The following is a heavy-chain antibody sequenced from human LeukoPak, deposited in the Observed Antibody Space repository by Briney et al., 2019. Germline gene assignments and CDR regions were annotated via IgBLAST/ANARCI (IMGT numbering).Heavy chain of an antibody. D-gene: IGHD2-8*02. V-gene: IGHV1-2*02. CDR2: INPNSGGT. CDR1: GYTFTGYY. J-gene: IGHJ4*02. CDR3: ARARVWSIDY. Sequence: ASVKVSCKASGYTFTGYYMHWVRQAPGQGLEWMGWINPNSGGTNYEQKFQVRVSMTIDTSISTTYMELRRLRSDDTAVYYCARARVWSIDYWGQGTLVTVSS.